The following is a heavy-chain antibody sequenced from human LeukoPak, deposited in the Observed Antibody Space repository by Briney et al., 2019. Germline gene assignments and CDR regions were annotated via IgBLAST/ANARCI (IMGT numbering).Heavy chain of an antibody. V-gene: IGHV3-30*18. J-gene: IGHJ4*02. CDR1: GFTFSSYG. CDR2: ISYDGSNK. CDR3: ANSDHSSSRRFDY. D-gene: IGHD6-6*01. Sequence: GGSLRLSCAASGFTFSSYGMHWVRQAPGKGLEWVAVISYDGSNKYYADSVKGRFTISRDNSKSTLYLQMNSLRAEDTAVYYCANSDHSSSRRFDYWGQGTLVTVSS.